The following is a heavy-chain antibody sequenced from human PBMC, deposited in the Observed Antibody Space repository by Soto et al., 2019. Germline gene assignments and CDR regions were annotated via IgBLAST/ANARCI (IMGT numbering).Heavy chain of an antibody. CDR1: GGTFSSYA. Sequence: ASVKVSCKASGGTFSSYAISWVRQAPGQGXEWMGGIIPIFGTANYAQKFQGRVTITADESTSTAYTELSSLRSEDTAVYYCARDWGYCSSTSCSYYYGMDVWGQGTTVTVSS. D-gene: IGHD2-2*01. CDR2: IIPIFGTA. CDR3: ARDWGYCSSTSCSYYYGMDV. V-gene: IGHV1-69*13. J-gene: IGHJ6*02.